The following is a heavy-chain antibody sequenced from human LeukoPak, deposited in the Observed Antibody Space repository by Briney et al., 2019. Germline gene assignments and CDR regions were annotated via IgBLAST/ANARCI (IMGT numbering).Heavy chain of an antibody. J-gene: IGHJ4*02. V-gene: IGHV4-39*01. CDR1: GGSISSSDYY. Sequence: SETLSLTCTVSGGSISSSDYYWGWIRQPPGKGLEWIASIYYSGSTNYNPPLQSRVTTSVDTSKNQFSLKLSSVTAADTAVYYCARHQRAADFLFFDYWGQGTLVTVSS. CDR2: IYYSGST. D-gene: IGHD6-13*01. CDR3: ARHQRAADFLFFDY.